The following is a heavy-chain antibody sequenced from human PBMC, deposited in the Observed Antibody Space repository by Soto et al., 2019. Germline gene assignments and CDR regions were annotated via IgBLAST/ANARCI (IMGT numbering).Heavy chain of an antibody. J-gene: IGHJ3*02. CDR3: AKWTDTVIEAALAGGAFDI. Sequence: GGSLRLSCAASGFSFSTYALTWVRQAPGKGLEWVSGISASGATTYYADSVKGRFTISRDNSKNTVFLQMTSLRAEDTALYYCAKWTDTVIEAALAGGAFDIWGQGTMVTVSS. D-gene: IGHD2-15*01. CDR2: ISASGATT. V-gene: IGHV3-23*01. CDR1: GFSFSTYA.